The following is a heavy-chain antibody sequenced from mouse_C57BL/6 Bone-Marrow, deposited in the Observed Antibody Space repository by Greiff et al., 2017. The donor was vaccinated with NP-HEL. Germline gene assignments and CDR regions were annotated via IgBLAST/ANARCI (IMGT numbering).Heavy chain of an antibody. CDR1: GYTFTSYW. CDR2: INPSSGYT. D-gene: IGHD1-1*01. V-gene: IGHV1-7*01. J-gene: IGHJ4*01. CDR3: ARSGYYYGSSYLYYYAMDY. Sequence: VKLMESGAELAKPGASVKLSCKASGYTFTSYWMHWVKQRPGQGLEWIGYINPSSGYTKYNQKFKDKATLTADKSSSTAYMQLSSLTYEDSAVYYCARSGYYYGSSYLYYYAMDYWGQGTSVTVSS.